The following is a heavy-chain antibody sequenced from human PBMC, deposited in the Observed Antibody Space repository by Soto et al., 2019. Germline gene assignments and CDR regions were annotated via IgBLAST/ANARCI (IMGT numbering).Heavy chain of an antibody. Sequence: PSETLSLTCTVSGGSISSYYWSWIRQPPGKGLEWIGYIYYSGSTNYNPSLKSRVTISVDTSKNQFSLKLSSVTAADTAVYYCARDLGRINWFDPWGQGTLVTVSS. D-gene: IGHD1-26*01. CDR2: IYYSGST. V-gene: IGHV4-59*01. CDR1: GGSISSYY. J-gene: IGHJ5*02. CDR3: ARDLGRINWFDP.